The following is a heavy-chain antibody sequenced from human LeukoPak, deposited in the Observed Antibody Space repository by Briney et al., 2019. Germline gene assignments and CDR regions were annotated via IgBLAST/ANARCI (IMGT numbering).Heavy chain of an antibody. V-gene: IGHV3-21*01. Sequence: GGSLRLSCAASGFTFSSYSINWVRQASGKGLEWVSSISSSSSYIYYADSVKGRFTISRDNAKNSLYPQMNSLRAEDTAVYYCARDMKLYYDFWSGYFDAFDIWGQGTMVTVSS. J-gene: IGHJ3*02. CDR2: ISSSSSYI. D-gene: IGHD3-3*01. CDR3: ARDMKLYYDFWSGYFDAFDI. CDR1: GFTFSSYS.